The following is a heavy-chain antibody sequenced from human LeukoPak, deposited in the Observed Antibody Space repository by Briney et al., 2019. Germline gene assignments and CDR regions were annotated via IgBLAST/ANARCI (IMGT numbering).Heavy chain of an antibody. D-gene: IGHD3/OR15-3a*01. CDR2: MNPNSGNT. J-gene: IGHJ6*03. V-gene: IGHV1-8*01. CDR1: GYTFTSYD. Sequence: ASVKVSCKASGYTFTSYDINWVRQATGQGLEWMGWMNPNSGNTGYAQKFQGRVTMTKSTSITTAYMELSSLRSEDTAVYYCARALSWTTDSYYYMDVWGKGTTVTVS. CDR3: ARALSWTTDSYYYMDV.